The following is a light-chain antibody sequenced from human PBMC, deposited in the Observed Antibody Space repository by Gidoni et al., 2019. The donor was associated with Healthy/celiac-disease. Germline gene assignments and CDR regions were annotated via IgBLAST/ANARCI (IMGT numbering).Light chain of an antibody. CDR2: KAS. J-gene: IGKJ1*01. V-gene: IGKV1-5*03. Sequence: DIQMTPSPSTLSASVGDRVTITCRASQSISSWLAWYQQKPGKAPKLLIYKASSLASGVPSRFSGSGSGTEFTLTISSLQPDDFATYYCQQYNSYSTWTFGQGTKVEIK. CDR3: QQYNSYSTWT. CDR1: QSISSW.